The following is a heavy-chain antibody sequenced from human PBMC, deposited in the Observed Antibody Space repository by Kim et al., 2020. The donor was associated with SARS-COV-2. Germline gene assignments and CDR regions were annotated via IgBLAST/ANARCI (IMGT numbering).Heavy chain of an antibody. V-gene: IGHV4-59*01. CDR2: IYYSGST. D-gene: IGHD2-2*02. J-gene: IGHJ6*02. CDR3: ARDRIVVVPAAISPSWYYYYYGMDV. CDR1: GGSISSYY. Sequence: SETLSLTCTVSGGSISSYYWSWIRQPPGKGLEWIGYIYYSGSTNYNPSLKSRVTISVDTSKNQFSLKLSSVTAADTAVYYCARDRIVVVPAAISPSWYYYYYGMDVWGQGTTVTVSS.